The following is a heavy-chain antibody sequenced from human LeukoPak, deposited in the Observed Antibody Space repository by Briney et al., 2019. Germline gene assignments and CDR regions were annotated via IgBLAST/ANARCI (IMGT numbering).Heavy chain of an antibody. J-gene: IGHJ4*02. D-gene: IGHD3-10*01. CDR3: ATVSMVRGVESDY. V-gene: IGHV4-39*01. Sequence: SETLSLTCTVSGGSISSSTYHWGWIRQPPGKGLVWIGSIYYSGSTYYNPSLKSRVTISVDTSKNQFSLKLSSVTAPDTAVYYCATVSMVRGVESDYWGQGTLVTVSS. CDR2: IYYSGST. CDR1: GGSISSSTYH.